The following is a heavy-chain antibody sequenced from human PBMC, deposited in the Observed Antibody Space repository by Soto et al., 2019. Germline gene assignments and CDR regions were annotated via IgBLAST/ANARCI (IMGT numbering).Heavy chain of an antibody. D-gene: IGHD2-8*01. CDR2: ISGTGGGT. CDR3: ARDRCTNGVCYLQVAPDAFDI. V-gene: IGHV3-23*01. CDR1: GFTFSSSA. J-gene: IGHJ3*02. Sequence: GGSLRLSCAASGFTFSSSAMSWVRQAPGRGLEWFSAISGTGGGTYYADSVKGRFTISRDNSKNTLYLQMNSLRAEDTAVYYCARDRCTNGVCYLQVAPDAFDIWGQGTMVTVSS.